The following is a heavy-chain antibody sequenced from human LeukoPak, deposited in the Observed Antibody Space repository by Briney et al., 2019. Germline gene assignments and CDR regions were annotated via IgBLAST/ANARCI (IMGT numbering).Heavy chain of an antibody. CDR1: GGSISSYY. Sequence: SETLSLTCTVSGGSISSYYWSWIRQPPGKGLEWIGYIYYSGSTNYNPSLKSRATISVDTSKNQFSLKLSSVTAADTAVYYCARAALGVGATVDYWGQGTLATVSS. D-gene: IGHD1-26*01. CDR3: ARAALGVGATVDY. V-gene: IGHV4-59*12. CDR2: IYYSGST. J-gene: IGHJ4*02.